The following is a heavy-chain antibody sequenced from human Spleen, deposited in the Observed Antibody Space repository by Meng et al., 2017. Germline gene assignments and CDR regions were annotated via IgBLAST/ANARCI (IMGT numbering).Heavy chain of an antibody. J-gene: IGHJ4*02. Sequence: QLGRLGARVKKPGAPVKVSCKASGYTFTGYYMHWVRQAPGQGLEWMGRINPNSGGTNYAQKFQARVTMTRDTSISTAYMEVSRLTSDDTAVYYCARDWFGEFVFDYWGQGTLVTVSS. CDR1: GYTFTGYY. V-gene: IGHV1-2*06. CDR3: ARDWFGEFVFDY. D-gene: IGHD3-10*01. CDR2: INPNSGGT.